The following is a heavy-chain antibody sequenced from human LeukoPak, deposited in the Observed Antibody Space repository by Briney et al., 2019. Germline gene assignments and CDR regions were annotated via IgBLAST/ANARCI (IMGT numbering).Heavy chain of an antibody. J-gene: IGHJ4*02. CDR2: ISGSGGST. CDR3: AKDPPSSYYDSSGNDY. D-gene: IGHD3-22*01. CDR1: GFTFSSYA. V-gene: IGHV3-23*01. Sequence: GGSLRLSCAASGFTFSSYAMSWVRQAPGKGLEWVSAISGSGGSTYYADSVKGRFTISRDNSKNTLNLQMNSLRAEDTAVYYCAKDPPSSYYDSSGNDYWGQGTLVTVSS.